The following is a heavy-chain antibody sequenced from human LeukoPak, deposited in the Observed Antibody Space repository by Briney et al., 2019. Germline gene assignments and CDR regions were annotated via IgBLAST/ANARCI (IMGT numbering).Heavy chain of an antibody. V-gene: IGHV5-51*01. CDR1: GYSFTSYW. J-gene: IGHJ5*02. Sequence: GESLKISCKGSGYSFTSYWIGWARQMPGKGLEWMGIIYPGDSDTRYSPSFQGQVTISADKSISTAYLQWSSLKASDTAMYYCARRSSSWYDGFDPWGQGTLVTVSS. CDR3: ARRSSSWYDGFDP. D-gene: IGHD6-13*01. CDR2: IYPGDSDT.